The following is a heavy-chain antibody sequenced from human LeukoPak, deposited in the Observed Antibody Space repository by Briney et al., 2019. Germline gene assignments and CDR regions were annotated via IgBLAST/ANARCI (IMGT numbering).Heavy chain of an antibody. CDR3: ARDDNWGFDY. CDR2: IYYSGST. D-gene: IGHD1-1*01. CDR1: GGSISSGGYY. V-gene: IGHV4-31*03. Sequence: SQTLSLTCTVSGGSISSGGYYWSWIRQHPGKGLEWIGYIYYSGSTYYNPSLKSRVTISVDTSKNQFSLKLSSVTAEDTAVYYCARDDNWGFDYWGQGTLVTVSS. J-gene: IGHJ4*02.